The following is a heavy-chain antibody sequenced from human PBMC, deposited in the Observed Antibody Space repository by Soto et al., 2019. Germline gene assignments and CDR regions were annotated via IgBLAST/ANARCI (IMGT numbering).Heavy chain of an antibody. CDR3: ARDHIVGATNFDY. J-gene: IGHJ4*02. Sequence: GGSLRLSCAASGFTFCRYWMSWIRQAPGKGLEWVANIKQDGSEKYYVDSVKGRFTISRDNAKNSLYLQMNSLRAEDTALYYCARDHIVGATNFDYWGQGT. D-gene: IGHD1-26*01. V-gene: IGHV3-7*01. CDR1: GFTFCRYW. CDR2: IKQDGSEK.